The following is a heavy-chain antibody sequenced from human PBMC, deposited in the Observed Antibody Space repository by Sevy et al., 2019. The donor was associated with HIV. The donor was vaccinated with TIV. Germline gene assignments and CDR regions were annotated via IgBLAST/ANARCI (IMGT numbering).Heavy chain of an antibody. J-gene: IGHJ4*02. CDR1: GGSFSGYY. Sequence: SETLSLTCAVYGGSFSGYYWSWIRQPPGKGLEWIGEINHSGSTNYNPSLKSRVTISVDTSKNQFSLKLSSVTAADTAVYYCAREGEMATIIEGYYFDYWGQGTLVTVSS. CDR3: AREGEMATIIEGYYFDY. D-gene: IGHD5-12*01. V-gene: IGHV4-34*01. CDR2: INHSGST.